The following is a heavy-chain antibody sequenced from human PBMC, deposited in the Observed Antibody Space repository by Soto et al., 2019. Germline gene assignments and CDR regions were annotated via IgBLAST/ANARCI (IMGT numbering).Heavy chain of an antibody. CDR2: IYYSGST. Sequence: SETLSLTCTVSGGSVSSGSYYWSWIRQPPGKGLEWIGYIYYSGSTNYNPPLKSRVTISVDTSKNQFSLKLSSVTAADTAVYYCARVRFDSSSWYYFDYWGQGTLVTVSS. J-gene: IGHJ4*02. D-gene: IGHD6-13*01. CDR3: ARVRFDSSSWYYFDY. V-gene: IGHV4-61*01. CDR1: GGSVSSGSYY.